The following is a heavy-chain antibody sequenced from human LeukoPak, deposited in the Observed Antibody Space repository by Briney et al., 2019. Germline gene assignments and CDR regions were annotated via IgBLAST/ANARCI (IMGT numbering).Heavy chain of an antibody. D-gene: IGHD1-26*01. J-gene: IGHJ3*02. Sequence: SETLSLTCTVSGGSISSSSYYWGWIRQSPGKGLEWIGYIYYSGSTNYNPSLKSRVTISVDTSKNQFSLKLSSVTAADTAVYYCARGWSGSYYYKNAFDIWGQGTMVTVSS. CDR1: GGSISSSSYY. CDR2: IYYSGST. CDR3: ARGWSGSYYYKNAFDI. V-gene: IGHV4-61*05.